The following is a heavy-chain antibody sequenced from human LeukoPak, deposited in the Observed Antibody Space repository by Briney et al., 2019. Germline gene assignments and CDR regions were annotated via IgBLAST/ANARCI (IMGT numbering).Heavy chain of an antibody. Sequence: SETLSLTCTVSGGSVSRSPYYWGWIRQPPGKGLEWIGNIYYSGSTYYNPSLKSRVTISVDTSKNQFSLKVTSVTAPDTAVYYCARDEYSGSYRFDYWGQGTLVTVSS. J-gene: IGHJ4*02. V-gene: IGHV4-39*07. CDR1: GGSVSRSPYY. D-gene: IGHD1-26*01. CDR3: ARDEYSGSYRFDY. CDR2: IYYSGST.